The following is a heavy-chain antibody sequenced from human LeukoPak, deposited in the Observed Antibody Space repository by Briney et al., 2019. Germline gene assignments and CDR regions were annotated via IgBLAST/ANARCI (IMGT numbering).Heavy chain of an antibody. CDR2: INPNSGGT. CDR1: GYTFTGYY. V-gene: IGHV1-2*02. CDR3: ARDTPYYDSSGQPGAFDI. D-gene: IGHD3-22*01. Sequence: ASVKVSCKASGYTFTGYYMHWVRQAPGQGLEWMGWINPNSGGTNYAQKFQGRVTMTRDTSISTAYMELSWLRSDDTAVYYCARDTPYYDSSGQPGAFDIWGQGTMVTVSS. J-gene: IGHJ3*02.